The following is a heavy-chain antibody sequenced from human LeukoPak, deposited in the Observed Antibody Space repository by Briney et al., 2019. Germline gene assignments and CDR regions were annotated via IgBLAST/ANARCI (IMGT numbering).Heavy chain of an antibody. J-gene: IGHJ1*01. Sequence: SGTLSLTCAVSGGSISSSNWWSWVRQPPGKGLEWIGEIYHSGSTNYNPSLKSRVTISVDKSKNQFSLKLSSVTAADTAVYYCARSSQGQWLVPEYFQHWGQGTLVTVSS. CDR3: ARSSQGQWLVPEYFQH. V-gene: IGHV4-4*02. CDR1: GGSISSSNW. D-gene: IGHD6-19*01. CDR2: IYHSGST.